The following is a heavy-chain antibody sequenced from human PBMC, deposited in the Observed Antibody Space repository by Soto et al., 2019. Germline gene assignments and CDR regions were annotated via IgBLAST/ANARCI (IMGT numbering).Heavy chain of an antibody. J-gene: IGHJ4*02. Sequence: SETLSLTCTVSGVSVNSDNYYWSWIRQPPGKGLEWIGHTYNTGSTTYNPSLKSRVTISLDTSRNHFSLSLNSVTAADTAVFYCAREYSSSPEAFDFWGRGTLVTVSS. CDR3: AREYSSSPEAFDF. CDR1: GVSVNSDNYY. CDR2: TYNTGST. D-gene: IGHD6-6*01. V-gene: IGHV4-61*03.